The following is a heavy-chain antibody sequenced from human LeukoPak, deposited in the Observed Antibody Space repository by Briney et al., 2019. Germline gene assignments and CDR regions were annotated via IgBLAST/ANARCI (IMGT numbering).Heavy chain of an antibody. CDR3: AREGGDYYDSSGYYRGLLDY. D-gene: IGHD3-22*01. Sequence: GASVKVSCKVSGYTLSDLSIHWVRQAPGKGLEWMGGSDPEHGETKYAQKFQGRVTITADESTSTAYMELSSLRSEDTAVYYCAREGGDYYDSSGYYRGLLDYWGQGTLVTVSS. V-gene: IGHV1-24*01. J-gene: IGHJ4*02. CDR1: GYTLSDLS. CDR2: SDPEHGET.